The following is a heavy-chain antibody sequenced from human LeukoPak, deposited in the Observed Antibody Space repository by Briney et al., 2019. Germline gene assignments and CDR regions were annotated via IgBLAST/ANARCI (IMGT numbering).Heavy chain of an antibody. D-gene: IGHD3-10*01. V-gene: IGHV4-4*07. J-gene: IGHJ4*02. CDR1: GDSINSYY. Sequence: PSETLSLTCSVSGDSINSYYWTWIRQSAGKGLEWIGRIYFSGSTNYNPSLKSRVTMSVETSKNQFSLKLSSVTAADTAVYFCAREVYSGAPFDSWGQGTLVTVSS. CDR3: AREVYSGAPFDS. CDR2: IYFSGST.